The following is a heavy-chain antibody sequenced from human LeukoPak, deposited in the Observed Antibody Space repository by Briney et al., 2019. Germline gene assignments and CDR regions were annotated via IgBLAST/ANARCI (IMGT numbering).Heavy chain of an antibody. J-gene: IGHJ4*02. CDR3: AKDAQGEGGVTHVDY. CDR2: VSGSGGST. CDR1: GFTFSSYA. V-gene: IGHV3-23*01. Sequence: GGSLKLSCAASGFTFSSYAVSWVRQAPGKGLEWVSAVSGSGGSTYYADSVRGRLTISRDNSKNALYLQMNSLRAEDTAVYYCAKDAQGEGGVTHVDYWGQGTLVTVSS. D-gene: IGHD3-16*01.